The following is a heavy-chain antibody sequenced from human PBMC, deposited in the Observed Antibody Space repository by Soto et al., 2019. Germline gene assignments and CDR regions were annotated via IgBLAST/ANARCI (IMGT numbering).Heavy chain of an antibody. J-gene: IGHJ5*02. CDR1: GDSITSGDYY. CDR2: IYYSGST. CDR3: ARAADYYGDYCGWFDP. Sequence: SETLSLTCTVSGDSITSGDYYWSWIRQPPGKGLEWIGYIYYSGSTYYNPSLKSQVTISVDTSKNQFSLKLSSVTAADTAVYYCARAADYYGDYCGWFDPWGQGTLVTVSS. V-gene: IGHV4-30-4*01. D-gene: IGHD4-17*01.